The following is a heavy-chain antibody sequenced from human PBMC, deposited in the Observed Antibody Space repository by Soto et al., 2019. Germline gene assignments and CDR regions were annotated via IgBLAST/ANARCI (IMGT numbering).Heavy chain of an antibody. CDR3: ARSGGAAAVTFDY. J-gene: IGHJ4*02. CDR2: ISYDGSNK. D-gene: IGHD6-13*01. CDR1: GFTFSSYA. Sequence: PGGSLRLSCAASGFTFSSYAMHWVRQAPGKGLEWVAVISYDGSNKYYADSVKGRFTISRDNSKNTLYLQMNSLRAEDTAVYYCARSGGAAAVTFDYWGQGTLVTVSS. V-gene: IGHV3-30-3*01.